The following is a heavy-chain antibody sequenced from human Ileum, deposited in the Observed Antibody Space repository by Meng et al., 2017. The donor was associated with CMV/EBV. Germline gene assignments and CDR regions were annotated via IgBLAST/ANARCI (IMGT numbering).Heavy chain of an antibody. CDR2: ISYTSNYK. Sequence: GGSRLSCAASGFSFSPYIMNWVRQAPGKGLEWVSSISYTSNYKYYADSVKGRFTISRDNAENSLYLQMNGLSAEDTAVYYCARGRQSCNNRICHVTWFDPWGQGTLVTVSS. J-gene: IGHJ5*02. V-gene: IGHV3-21*01. CDR3: ARGRQSCNNRICHVTWFDP. D-gene: IGHD3-10*01. CDR1: GFSFSPYI.